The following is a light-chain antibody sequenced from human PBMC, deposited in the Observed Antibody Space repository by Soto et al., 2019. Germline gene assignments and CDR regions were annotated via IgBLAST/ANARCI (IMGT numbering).Light chain of an antibody. J-gene: IGLJ1*01. CDR3: CSYAGSSYV. CDR1: SGDVGGYNY. V-gene: IGLV2-11*01. Sequence: QSALTQPLSVSGSPGQSVTISCTGTSGDVGGYNYVSWYQRHPGRAPKLMIYDVSERPSGVPDRFSGSKSGNTASLTISGLQAEDEADYYCCSYAGSSYVFGTGTKVTVL. CDR2: DVS.